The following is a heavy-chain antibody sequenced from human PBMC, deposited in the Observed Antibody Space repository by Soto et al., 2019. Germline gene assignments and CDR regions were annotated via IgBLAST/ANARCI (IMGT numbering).Heavy chain of an antibody. CDR3: VRKSQGSVTVTGNWYFDL. Sequence: EVQLLESGGGLLQPGGSLRLSCAASGFTFGGYAMNWVRQAPGKGLEWVSGISGGGDTTFYTDSVKGRFTISRDNSGNTLYLQMNSLRAEDTAVYFCVRKSQGSVTVTGNWYFDLWGRGTLVTVSS. D-gene: IGHD4-17*01. J-gene: IGHJ2*01. CDR1: GFTFGGYA. CDR2: ISGGGDTT. V-gene: IGHV3-23*01.